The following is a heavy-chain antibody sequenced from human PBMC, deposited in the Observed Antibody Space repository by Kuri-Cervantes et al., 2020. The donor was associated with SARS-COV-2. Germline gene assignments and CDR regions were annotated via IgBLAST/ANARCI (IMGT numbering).Heavy chain of an antibody. J-gene: IGHJ4*02. V-gene: IGHV3-33*08. CDR3: ISEGYCSGSNCYTILT. CDR1: GFTLSSFG. Sequence: GRCLRPACAASGFTLSSFGMHWVSQAPGKGLEWVAVIWYDGSNKYYADSVKGRFTISRDNSKNTTYLQMNSLKTEDTAIYYCISEGYCSGSNCYTILTWGQGTLVTVSS. CDR2: IWYDGSNK. D-gene: IGHD2-2*02.